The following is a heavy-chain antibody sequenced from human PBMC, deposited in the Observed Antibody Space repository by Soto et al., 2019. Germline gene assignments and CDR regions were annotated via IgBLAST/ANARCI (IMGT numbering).Heavy chain of an antibody. D-gene: IGHD3-10*01. J-gene: IGHJ6*02. CDR1: GGSINNYS. CDR2: INDSGST. Sequence: SETLSLTCTVSGGSINNYSWSWLRQPPGKGLEWIGYINDSGSTNYNASLKSRVTRSVDTSENQFSLKRSSVTAADTAVYYCARLLSMVRGYGMDVWGQGTTVT. CDR3: ARLLSMVRGYGMDV. V-gene: IGHV4-59*01.